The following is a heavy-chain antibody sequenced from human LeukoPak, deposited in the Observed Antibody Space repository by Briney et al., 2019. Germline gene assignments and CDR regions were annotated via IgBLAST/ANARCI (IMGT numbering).Heavy chain of an antibody. CDR3: ARELSFTSRIRFDY. V-gene: IGHV1-69*04. D-gene: IGHD2-15*01. CDR2: IIPILGIA. J-gene: IGHJ4*02. Sequence: ASVKVSCKASGGTFSSYAISWVRQAPGQGLEWMGRIIPILGIANYAQKFQGRVTITADKSTSTAYMELSSLRSEDTAVYYCARELSFTSRIRFDYWGQGTLVTVS. CDR1: GGTFSSYA.